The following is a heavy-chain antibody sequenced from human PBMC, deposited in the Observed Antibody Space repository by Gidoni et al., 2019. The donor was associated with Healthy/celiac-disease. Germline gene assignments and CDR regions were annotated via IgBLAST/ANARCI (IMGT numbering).Heavy chain of an antibody. J-gene: IGHJ4*02. D-gene: IGHD3-10*01. Sequence: QVQLQQWGAGLLKPSETLSRTCAVNGGAFSGYYWSWIRQPPGKGLEWIGEINHSGSTNYNPSLKSRVTISVDTSKNQFSLKLSSVTAADTAVYYCARGGYYGSGSSDFDYWGQGTLVTVSS. CDR1: GGAFSGYY. CDR2: INHSGST. V-gene: IGHV4-34*01. CDR3: ARGGYYGSGSSDFDY.